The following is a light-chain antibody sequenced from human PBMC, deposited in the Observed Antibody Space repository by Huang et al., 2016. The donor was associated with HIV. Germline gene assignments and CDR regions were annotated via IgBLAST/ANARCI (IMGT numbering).Light chain of an antibody. CDR3: AQATQFPFT. V-gene: IGKV2-24*01. J-gene: IGKJ2*01. Sequence: EIVLTQRPHSLPVALGQVASISCRSSQTLVHNDGTTYLSWLHQRPGQPPRLLIYEVSNRLSGVPGRISGSGAGTDFTLTISRVQHEDFGFYFCAQATQFPFTFGHGTKLEI. CDR1: QTLVHNDGTTY. CDR2: EVS.